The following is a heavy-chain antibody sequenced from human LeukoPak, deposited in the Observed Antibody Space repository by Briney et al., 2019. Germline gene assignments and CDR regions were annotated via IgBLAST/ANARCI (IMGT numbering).Heavy chain of an antibody. CDR2: MNPNSGNT. D-gene: IGHD3-10*01. J-gene: IGHJ3*02. Sequence: GASVKVSCKAPGYTFTSYDINWVRQATGQGLEWMGWMNPNSGNTGYAQKFQGRVTITRNTSISTAYMELSSLRSEDTAVYYCARGQEFRDPYAFDIWGQGTMVTVSS. CDR1: GYTFTSYD. CDR3: ARGQEFRDPYAFDI. V-gene: IGHV1-8*01.